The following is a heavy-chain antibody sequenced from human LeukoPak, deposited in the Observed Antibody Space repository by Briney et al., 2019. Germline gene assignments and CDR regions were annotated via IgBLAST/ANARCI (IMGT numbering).Heavy chain of an antibody. CDR2: ISGSGGST. CDR1: GFTFSSYG. J-gene: IGHJ4*02. D-gene: IGHD3-22*01. Sequence: PGGSLRLSCAASGFTFSSYGMSWVRQAPGKGLEWVSAISGSGGSTYYADSVKGRFTISRDNSKNTLYLQMNSLRAEDTAVYYCAKPYYYDSSGYYWKPYDYWGQGTLVTVSS. V-gene: IGHV3-23*01. CDR3: AKPYYYDSSGYYWKPYDY.